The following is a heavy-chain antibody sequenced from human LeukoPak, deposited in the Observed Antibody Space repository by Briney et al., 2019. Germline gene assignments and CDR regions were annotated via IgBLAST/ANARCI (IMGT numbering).Heavy chain of an antibody. CDR2: IYHSGST. J-gene: IGHJ4*02. CDR1: GGSFRANY. Sequence: SETLSLTCAVYGGSFRANYWSWIRQPPGKGLEWIGSIYHSGSTYYKPSLKSRVTISVDTSKNQFSLKLSSVTAADTALYYCSRDDSGSFDYWGQGTLVIVSS. CDR3: SRDDSGSFDY. D-gene: IGHD3-10*01. V-gene: IGHV4-34*01.